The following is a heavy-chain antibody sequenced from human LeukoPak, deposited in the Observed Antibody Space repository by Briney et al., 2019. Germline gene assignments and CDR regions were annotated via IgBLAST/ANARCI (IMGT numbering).Heavy chain of an antibody. CDR1: GFTVSSNY. V-gene: IGHV3-53*01. D-gene: IGHD3-10*01. CDR3: ARGPPYYYGSPAYYFDY. CDR2: IYSGGST. J-gene: IGHJ4*02. Sequence: GGSLRLPCAASGFTVSSNYMSWVRQAPGKGLEWVSVIYSGGSTYYADSVKGRFTISRDNSKNTLYLQMNSLRAEDTAVYYCARGPPYYYGSPAYYFDYWGQGTLVTVSS.